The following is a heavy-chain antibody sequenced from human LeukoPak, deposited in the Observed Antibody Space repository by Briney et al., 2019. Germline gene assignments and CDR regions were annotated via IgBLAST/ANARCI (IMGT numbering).Heavy chain of an antibody. D-gene: IGHD2-2*01. V-gene: IGHV3-66*02. CDR1: GFTVSSNY. CDR3: ARPQPRPLGAFDI. CDR2: IYSGGST. Sequence: GGSLRLSCAGSGFTVSSNYMSWVRQAPGKGMKWVSVIYSGGSTYYADSVKGRFTISRDNFKNTLYLQMNSLRAEDTAVYYCARPQPRPLGAFDIWGQGTMVTVSS. J-gene: IGHJ3*02.